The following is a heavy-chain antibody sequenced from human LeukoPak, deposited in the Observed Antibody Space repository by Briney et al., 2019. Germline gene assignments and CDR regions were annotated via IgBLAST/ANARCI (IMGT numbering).Heavy chain of an antibody. CDR3: ARDVLR. J-gene: IGHJ4*02. CDR1: GASISSYY. CDR2: IYYSGST. Sequence: SETLSLTCTVSGASISSYYWSWIRQPPGKGLEWIGYIYYSGSTNYNPSLKSRVTISVDTSRNQFSLKLNSVTAADTAVYYCARDVLRWGQGTLVTVSS. V-gene: IGHV4-59*12.